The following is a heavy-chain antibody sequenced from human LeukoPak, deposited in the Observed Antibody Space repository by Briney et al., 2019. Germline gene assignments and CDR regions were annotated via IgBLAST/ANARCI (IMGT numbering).Heavy chain of an antibody. J-gene: IGHJ4*02. CDR1: GGSFSGYY. V-gene: IGHV4-34*01. CDR3: ARGGAAAAPYYFDY. D-gene: IGHD6-13*01. Sequence: SETLFLTCAVYGGSFSGYYWSWIRQPPGEGLEWIGEINHSGSTNYNPSLKSRVTISVDTSKNQFSLKLSSVTAADTAVYYCARGGAAAAPYYFDYWGQGTLVTVSS. CDR2: INHSGST.